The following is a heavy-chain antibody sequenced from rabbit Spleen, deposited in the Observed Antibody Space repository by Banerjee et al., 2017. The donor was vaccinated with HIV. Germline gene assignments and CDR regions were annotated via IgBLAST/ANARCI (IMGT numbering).Heavy chain of an antibody. D-gene: IGHD1-1*01. Sequence: QVKESGGGLVQPGESLKLSCKASGFDFRRYYLSWVRQAPGKGLEWIGVIDVGEGNTDYASWVNGRFTISSDNAQNTLYLQLNSLTAADTATYFCVRGASSSGYYSLWGPGTLVTVS. CDR1: GFDFRRYY. CDR3: VRGASSSGYYSL. J-gene: IGHJ4*01. V-gene: IGHV1S7*01. CDR2: IDVGEGNT.